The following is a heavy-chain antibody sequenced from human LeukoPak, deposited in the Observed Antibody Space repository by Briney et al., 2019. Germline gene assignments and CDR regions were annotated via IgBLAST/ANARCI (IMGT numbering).Heavy chain of an antibody. V-gene: IGHV3-48*01. CDR3: ARIKSSSSFGMDV. Sequence: GGSLRLSCAASGFTFSSYSMNWVRQAPGKGLEWVSYISSSSSTIYYADSVKGRFTISRDNAKNSLYLQMNSLRAEDTAVYYCARIKSSSSFGMDVWGQGTTVTVSS. CDR2: ISSSSSTI. J-gene: IGHJ6*02. CDR1: GFTFSSYS. D-gene: IGHD6-6*01.